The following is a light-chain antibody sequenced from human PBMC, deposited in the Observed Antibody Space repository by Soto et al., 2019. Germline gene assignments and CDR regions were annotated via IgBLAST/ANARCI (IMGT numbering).Light chain of an antibody. V-gene: IGKV3-20*01. J-gene: IGKJ1*01. Sequence: EIVLTQSPGTLSLSPGERATLSCRASQSVSSSYLAWYQQKPGQAPRLLIYGASNRATAIPDRFSGSGSGTDFTLTISRLKPEDFAVYYCQQYGSSPPWTFGQGTKVEL. CDR2: GAS. CDR1: QSVSSSY. CDR3: QQYGSSPPWT.